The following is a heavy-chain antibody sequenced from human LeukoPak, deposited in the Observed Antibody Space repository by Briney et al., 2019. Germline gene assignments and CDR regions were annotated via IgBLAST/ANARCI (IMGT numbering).Heavy chain of an antibody. V-gene: IGHV4-30-2*01. Sequence: NPSQTLSLTCAVSGGSISSGGYSWSWIRQPPGKGLEWIGYIYHSGSTYYNPSLKSRVTISVDRSKNQFSLKLSSVTAADTAVYYCAKEGSRYSSGWSHFDYWGQGTLVTVSS. D-gene: IGHD6-19*01. CDR3: AKEGSRYSSGWSHFDY. CDR1: GGSISSGGYS. CDR2: IYHSGST. J-gene: IGHJ4*02.